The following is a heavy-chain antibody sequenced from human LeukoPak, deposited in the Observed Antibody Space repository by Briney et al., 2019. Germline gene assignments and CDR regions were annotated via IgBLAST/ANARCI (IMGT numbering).Heavy chain of an antibody. CDR2: IKQDGSEK. CDR3: ATLGGYCSSTSCDRDY. J-gene: IGHJ4*02. CDR1: GFTFSSYW. Sequence: GGSLRLSCAASGFTFSSYWMSWVRQAPGKGLEWVANIKQDGSEKYYVDSVKGRFTISRDNAKNSLYLQMNSLRDEDTAVYYCATLGGYCSSTSCDRDYWGQGTLVTVSS. D-gene: IGHD2-2*01. V-gene: IGHV3-7*01.